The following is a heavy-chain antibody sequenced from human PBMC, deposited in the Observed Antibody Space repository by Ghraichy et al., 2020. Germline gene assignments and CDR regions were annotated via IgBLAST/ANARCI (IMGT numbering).Heavy chain of an antibody. D-gene: IGHD3-3*01. J-gene: IGHJ1*01. V-gene: IGHV3-21*01. CDR3: ARDYDFWSNYYENSIRNFHH. CDR2: ISGSSSYI. Sequence: GGSLRLSCAASGFVFSDYSMNWVRQAPGKGLEWVSSISGSSSYIDYTDSVKGRFTISRDNAKNSLYLQMNSLRAEDTAVYYCARDYDFWSNYYENSIRNFHHWGQGTLVTVSS. CDR1: GFVFSDYS.